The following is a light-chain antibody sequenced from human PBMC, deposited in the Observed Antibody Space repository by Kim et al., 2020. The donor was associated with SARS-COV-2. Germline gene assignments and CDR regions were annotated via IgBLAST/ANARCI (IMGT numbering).Light chain of an antibody. Sequence: SASVGDRVTISCRASQSISSWLAWYQQKPGTAPKVLIYKASSLESGVPSRCSGSGSGTEFTLTISSLQPDDLATYYCQQYNTFPYTFGQGTKLEI. CDR1: QSISSW. CDR3: QQYNTFPYT. J-gene: IGKJ2*01. CDR2: KAS. V-gene: IGKV1-5*03.